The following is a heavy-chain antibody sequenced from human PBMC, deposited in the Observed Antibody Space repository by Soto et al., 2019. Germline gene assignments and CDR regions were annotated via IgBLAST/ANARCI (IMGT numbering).Heavy chain of an antibody. CDR2: IGAYNGNT. V-gene: IGHV1-18*01. D-gene: IGHD3-10*01. J-gene: IGHJ3*02. Sequence: ASVKVSCKASGYTFTSYCISWVRQAPGQGLEWMGWIGAYNGNTNYAQKLQGRVTMTTDTSTSTAYMELRSLRSDDTAVYYCARGGGSYYGSGSSNAFDIWGQGTMVTVS. CDR3: ARGGGSYYGSGSSNAFDI. CDR1: GYTFTSYC.